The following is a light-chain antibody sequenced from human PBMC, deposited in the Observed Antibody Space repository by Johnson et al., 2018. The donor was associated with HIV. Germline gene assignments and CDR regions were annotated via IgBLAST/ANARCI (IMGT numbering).Light chain of an antibody. CDR3: GTWDSSLSAHYV. Sequence: QSVLSQPPSVSAAPGQKVTISCSGTNSNIGNNFVSWYQQFPGTAPRLLIYENNKRPSGIADRFSGSKSGTSATLCITGLQTGDEADYYCGTWDSSLSAHYVFGTGTKVTVL. J-gene: IGLJ1*01. V-gene: IGLV1-51*02. CDR1: NSNIGNNF. CDR2: ENN.